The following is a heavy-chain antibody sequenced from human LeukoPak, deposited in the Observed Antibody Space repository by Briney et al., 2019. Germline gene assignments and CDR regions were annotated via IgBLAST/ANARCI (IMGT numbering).Heavy chain of an antibody. D-gene: IGHD3-10*01. Sequence: GGSLRLSCVASGFTFGNYWTHWVRQAPGKELVCISRINNDGSTVYADSVAGRFTISRDNARNTLYLQMDTLRVEDTAAYYCARDYYGSIDLWGQGTLVTVSS. J-gene: IGHJ1*01. CDR3: ARDYYGSIDL. V-gene: IGHV3-74*01. CDR1: GFTFGNYW. CDR2: INNDGST.